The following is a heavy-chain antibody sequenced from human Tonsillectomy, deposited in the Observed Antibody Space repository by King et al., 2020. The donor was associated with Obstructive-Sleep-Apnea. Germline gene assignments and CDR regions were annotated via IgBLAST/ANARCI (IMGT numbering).Heavy chain of an antibody. D-gene: IGHD6-19*01. V-gene: IGHV4-39*07. CDR3: AKTQRVTGYSSGWYYFDY. CDR1: GGSISSTSYY. J-gene: IGHJ4*02. CDR2: IYYSGST. Sequence: QLQESGPGLVKPSETLSLTCTVSGGSISSTSYYWGWIRQPPGKGLGWIGSIYYSGSTYYNPSLKSRVTISVDTSKSQFSLKLSSVTAADTAVYYCAKTQRVTGYSSGWYYFDYWGQGTLVTVSS.